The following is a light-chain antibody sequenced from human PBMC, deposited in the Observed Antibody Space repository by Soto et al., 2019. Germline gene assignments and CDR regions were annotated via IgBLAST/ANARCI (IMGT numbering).Light chain of an antibody. CDR3: QQYNRRTQT. Sequence: MTQAPAPLSVSPGERSTLSCRASQAVXNNVGWYQLKDGQVPRLVXDGASTRASDIPARFSGSGSGTEFTRTISSLQSEDFVEYDWQQYNRRTQTFGQGTKVEIK. CDR1: QAVXNN. CDR2: GAS. V-gene: IGKV3-15*01. J-gene: IGKJ1*01.